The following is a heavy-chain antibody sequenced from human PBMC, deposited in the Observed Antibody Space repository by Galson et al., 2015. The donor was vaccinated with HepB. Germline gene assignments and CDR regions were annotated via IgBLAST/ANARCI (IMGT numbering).Heavy chain of an antibody. CDR2: ISWNSGSI. J-gene: IGHJ6*02. Sequence: SLRLSCAASGFTFDDYGMHWVRQAPGNGLEWVSGISWNSGSIGYADSVKGRFTISRDNAKNSLYLQMNSLRAEDTGLYYCTKGWTKGFKFYYYCLDVWGQGTMVTVSS. CDR3: TKGWTKGFKFYYYCLDV. CDR1: GFTFDDYG. D-gene: IGHD2-15*01. V-gene: IGHV3-9*01.